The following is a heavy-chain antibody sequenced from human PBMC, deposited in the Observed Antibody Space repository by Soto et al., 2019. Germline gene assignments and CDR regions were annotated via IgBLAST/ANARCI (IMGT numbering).Heavy chain of an antibody. CDR1: VFTFSSWA. J-gene: IGHJ6*02. Sequence: AWGSLWLSCAASVFTFSSWAMHWVRQAPGKGLEWVAVISYDGSNKYYADSVKGRFTISRDNSKNTLYLQMNSLRAEDTAVYYCARDPDTAMVDPYYYYGMDVWGQGTPVTVSS. CDR2: ISYDGSNK. V-gene: IGHV3-30-3*01. D-gene: IGHD5-18*01. CDR3: ARDPDTAMVDPYYYYGMDV.